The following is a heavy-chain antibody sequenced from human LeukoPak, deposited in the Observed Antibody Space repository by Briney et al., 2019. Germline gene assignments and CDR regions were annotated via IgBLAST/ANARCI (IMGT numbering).Heavy chain of an antibody. D-gene: IGHD2-2*01. V-gene: IGHV3-30*02. CDR2: IQTDGGDK. CDR1: GINFRASG. Sequence: GGSLRLSCAASGINFRASGMHWVRQAPGMGLEWVTFIQTDGGDKKYAASVAGRFTISRGNSKNTVYLHMSSLRPDDTALYYCAREGGTVVIGRFDYWGQGTLVTVSS. J-gene: IGHJ4*02. CDR3: AREGGTVVIGRFDY.